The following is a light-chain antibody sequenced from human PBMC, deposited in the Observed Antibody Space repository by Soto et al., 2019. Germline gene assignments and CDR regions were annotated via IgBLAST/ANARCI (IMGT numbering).Light chain of an antibody. V-gene: IGKV3-20*01. CDR2: GSS. CDR1: QTVSNNY. J-gene: IGKJ2*01. Sequence: EVVLTQSPGTLSLSPGERATLSCRASQTVSNNYLAWYQHKPRQSPKLLIFGSSDRATGIPDRFSGSGTGTDFTLTIGRLEPEDFAVYYCQQYGSSPPYTFGQGTKLEIK. CDR3: QQYGSSPPYT.